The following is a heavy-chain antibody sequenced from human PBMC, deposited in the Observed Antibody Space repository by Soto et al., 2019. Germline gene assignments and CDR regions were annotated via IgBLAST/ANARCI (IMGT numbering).Heavy chain of an antibody. CDR1: GFTFNKYA. CDR2: ISGSGDST. CDR3: AKEDAVPSGMAGWVVRTHDH. J-gene: IGHJ4*02. V-gene: IGHV3-23*01. D-gene: IGHD6-13*01. Sequence: EVQLLESGGGLVQPGGSLRLSCAASGFTFNKYAMSWVRQAPGKGLEWVSAISGSGDSTYYADSVKGRFTISRDNTKSTLYLQVNILRAEATAVYYCAKEDAVPSGMAGWVVRTHDHWGQGTLVTVSS.